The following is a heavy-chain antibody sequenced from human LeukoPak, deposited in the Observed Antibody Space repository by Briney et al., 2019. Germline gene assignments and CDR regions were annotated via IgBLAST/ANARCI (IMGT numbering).Heavy chain of an antibody. CDR3: ARGDSGSYVGY. V-gene: IGHV3-30-3*01. CDR1: DFPFRTFL. D-gene: IGHD1-26*01. CDR2: ISYDGSNK. Sequence: PGGSLRLSCAASDFPFRTFLFNWAPQPQGKGLEGVAVISYDGSNKYYADSVKGRFTISRDNSKNTLYLQMNSLRAEDTAVYYCARGDSGSYVGYWGQGTLVTVSS. J-gene: IGHJ4*02.